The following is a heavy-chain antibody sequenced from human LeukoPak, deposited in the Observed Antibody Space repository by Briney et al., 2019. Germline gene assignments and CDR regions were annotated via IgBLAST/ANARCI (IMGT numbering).Heavy chain of an antibody. CDR1: GGSFSGYY. V-gene: IGHV4-34*01. Sequence: PSETLSLTCAVYGGSFSGYYWSWIRQPPGKGLEWIGEINHSGSTNYNPSLKSRVTMSVDTSKNQFSLKLSSVTAADTAVYYCARKHYYDSSGSVWFDPWGQGTLVTVSS. CDR3: ARKHYYDSSGSVWFDP. CDR2: INHSGST. J-gene: IGHJ5*02. D-gene: IGHD3-22*01.